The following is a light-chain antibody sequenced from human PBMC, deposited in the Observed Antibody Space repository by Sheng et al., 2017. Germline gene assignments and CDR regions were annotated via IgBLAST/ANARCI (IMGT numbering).Light chain of an antibody. J-gene: IGLJ3*02. Sequence: QLVVTQSPSASASLGASVQLTCTLTSGHTYYAIAWHQQQPETGPRFLMKVNGDGSVIKGDGLPDRFSGSSSGAERYLIISSLQSDDEADYYCQTWGTWRFGSFGGGTKLTVL. CDR3: QTWGTWRFGS. CDR1: SGHTYYA. V-gene: IGLV4-69*01. CDR2: VNGDGSV.